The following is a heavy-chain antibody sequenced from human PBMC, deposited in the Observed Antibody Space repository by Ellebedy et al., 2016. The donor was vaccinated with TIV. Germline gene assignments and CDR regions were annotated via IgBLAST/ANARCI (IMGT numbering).Heavy chain of an antibody. D-gene: IGHD3-10*01. J-gene: IGHJ4*02. CDR1: GGTFSSYA. CDR3: VKLQRQDDDGSGSYVEY. V-gene: IGHV1-69*13. Sequence: AASVKVSCKASGGTFSSYAITWVRQVPGQGLEWMGGIVPIVGTASYAQKFQGRVTITADDSTSKAYMELSSLRSDDTAVYYCVKLQRQDDDGSGSYVEYWGKGTPVSVSS. CDR2: IVPIVGTA.